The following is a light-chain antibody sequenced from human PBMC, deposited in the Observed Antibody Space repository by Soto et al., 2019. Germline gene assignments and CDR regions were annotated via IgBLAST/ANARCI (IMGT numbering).Light chain of an antibody. CDR2: IDN. Sequence: SYELTQPPSVSVAPGQTARITCGGNNIGSKSVHWYQQRPGRAPVLVVYIDNDRPSGIPERFSGSNSGNTATLTISRVEAGDEADYYCQVWDSSSDRVVFGGGTKLTVL. CDR1: NIGSKS. CDR3: QVWDSSSDRVV. J-gene: IGLJ2*01. V-gene: IGLV3-21*02.